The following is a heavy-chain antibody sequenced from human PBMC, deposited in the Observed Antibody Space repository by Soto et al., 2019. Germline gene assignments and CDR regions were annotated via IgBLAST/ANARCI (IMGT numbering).Heavy chain of an antibody. J-gene: IGHJ6*02. V-gene: IGHV4-4*07. CDR3: ARGRYCSSTSCYPYGMDV. CDR2: IYTSGST. Sequence: SETPSLTCTVSGGSISSYYWSWIRQPAGKGLEWIGRIYTSGSTNYNPSLKSRVTMSVDTSKNQFSLKLSSVTAADTAVYYCARGRYCSSTSCYPYGMDVWGQGTTVTVSS. CDR1: GGSISSYY. D-gene: IGHD2-2*01.